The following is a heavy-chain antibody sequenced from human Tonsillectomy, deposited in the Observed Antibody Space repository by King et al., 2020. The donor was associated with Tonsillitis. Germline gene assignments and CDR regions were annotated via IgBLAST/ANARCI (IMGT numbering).Heavy chain of an antibody. CDR3: ARDSLQGGYFAY. V-gene: IGHV3-33*05. CDR1: GFTFSTYG. CDR2: ISYDGNNK. J-gene: IGHJ4*02. Sequence: VQLVESGGGVVQPGRSLRLSCAASGFTFSTYGMHWVRQAPGKGLEWVAVISYDGNNKYYADSVKGRFTISRDNSKNTLYLQMNSLRAEDTAVYYCARDSLQGGYFAYWGQGTLVTVSS. D-gene: IGHD3-16*01.